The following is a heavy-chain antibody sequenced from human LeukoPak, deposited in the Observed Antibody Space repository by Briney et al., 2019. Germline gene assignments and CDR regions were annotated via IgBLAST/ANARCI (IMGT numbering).Heavy chain of an antibody. V-gene: IGHV3-53*01. J-gene: IGHJ1*01. Sequence: GGSLRLSCAASGFTVSSNYMSWVRQAPGKGLEWVSVIYSGGSTYYADSVKGRFTISRDNSKNTLYLQMNNLRAEDTAVYYCAGTGIAVAGTSAEYFQHWGQGTLVTVSS. CDR3: AGTGIAVAGTSAEYFQH. D-gene: IGHD6-19*01. CDR2: IYSGGST. CDR1: GFTVSSNY.